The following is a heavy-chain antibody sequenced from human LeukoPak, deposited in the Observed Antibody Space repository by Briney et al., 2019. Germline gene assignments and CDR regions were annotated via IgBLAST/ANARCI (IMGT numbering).Heavy chain of an antibody. CDR3: ARVWWLDYYFDY. J-gene: IGHJ4*02. Sequence: ASVKVSCKASGYTFTGYYMHWVRQAPGQGIEWMGWINPNSGGTNYAQKFQGRVTMTRDTSISTAYMELSRLRSDDTAVYYCARVWWLDYYFDYWGQGTLVTVSS. V-gene: IGHV1-2*02. CDR2: INPNSGGT. D-gene: IGHD6-19*01. CDR1: GYTFTGYY.